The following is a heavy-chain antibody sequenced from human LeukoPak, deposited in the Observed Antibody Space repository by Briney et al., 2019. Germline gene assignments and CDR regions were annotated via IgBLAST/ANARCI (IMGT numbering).Heavy chain of an antibody. CDR2: FGTRSTSV. J-gene: IGHJ3*02. V-gene: IGHV3-21*04. D-gene: IGHD2-15*01. CDR1: GFTFSGYS. CDR3: ARGDIVVVVAATKDAFDI. Sequence: PGGSLRLSCTASGFTFSGYSMNWIRQAPGKGLEWVSSFGTRSTSVYHAGSVKGRFTISRDNAKNSLYLQINSLRAEDTAVYYCARGDIVVVVAATKDAFDIWGQGTMVTVSS.